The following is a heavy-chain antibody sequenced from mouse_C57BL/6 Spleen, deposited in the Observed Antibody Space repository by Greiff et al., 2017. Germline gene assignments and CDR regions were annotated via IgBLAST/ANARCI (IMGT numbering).Heavy chain of an antibody. CDR3: ERQGYFDV. Sequence: LMESGAELARPGASVKLSCKASGYPFPSYGISWGKQRTGQGLEWIGEICPRSGNINNNEKLKGKATLTADKSSSTAYMALRSLTSEDSAVYCCERQGYFDVWGTGTTVTVSS. CDR1: GYPFPSYG. CDR2: ICPRSGNI. V-gene: IGHV1-81*01. J-gene: IGHJ1*03.